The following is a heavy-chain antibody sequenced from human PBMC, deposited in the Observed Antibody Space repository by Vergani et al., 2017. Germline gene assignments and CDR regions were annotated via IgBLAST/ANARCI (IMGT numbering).Heavy chain of an antibody. J-gene: IGHJ6*03. CDR3: AGGIVVVPAAMHYYYYMDV. CDR1: GGSFSGYY. D-gene: IGHD2-2*01. V-gene: IGHV4-34*01. CDR2: INHSGST. Sequence: QVQLQQWGAGLLKPSETLSLTCAVYGGSFSGYYWSWIRQPPGKGLEWIGEINHSGSTNYNPSLKSRVTISVDTSKNQFSLKLSSVTAADTAVYYCAGGIVVVPAAMHYYYYMDVWGKGTTVTVSS.